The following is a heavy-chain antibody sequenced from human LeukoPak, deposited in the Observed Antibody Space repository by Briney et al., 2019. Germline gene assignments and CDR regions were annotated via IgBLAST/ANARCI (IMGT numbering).Heavy chain of an antibody. J-gene: IGHJ6*03. D-gene: IGHD1-26*01. CDR3: ARERREYYYYYMDV. CDR1: GGSISSSSYY. CDR2: IYYSGST. Sequence: SETLSLTCTVSGGSISSSSYYWGWIRQPPGKGLEWIGSIYYSGSTYYNPSLKSRVTISVDTSKNQFSLKLSSVTAADTAVYYCARERREYYYYYMDVWGKGTTVTVSS. V-gene: IGHV4-39*02.